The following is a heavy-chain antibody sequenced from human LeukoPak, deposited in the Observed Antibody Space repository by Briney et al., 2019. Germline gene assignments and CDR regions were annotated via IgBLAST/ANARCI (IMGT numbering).Heavy chain of an antibody. J-gene: IGHJ4*02. Sequence: GGSLRLSCADSGFTFSNAWMSWVRQAPGKGLEWVGRIKTNTGGGTADYAAPVKGRFTISRDDSKNTLYLQMNSLKTEDTPVYYCTTDRHVGVHFDYWGQGTLVTVSS. CDR3: TTDRHVGVHFDY. CDR2: IKTNTGGGTA. CDR1: GFTFSNAW. V-gene: IGHV3-15*01. D-gene: IGHD1-26*01.